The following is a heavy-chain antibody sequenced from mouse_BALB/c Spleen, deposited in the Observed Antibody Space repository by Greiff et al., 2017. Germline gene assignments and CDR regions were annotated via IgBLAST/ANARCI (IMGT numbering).Heavy chain of an antibody. V-gene: IGHV5-9-3*01. J-gene: IGHJ3*01. CDR2: ISSGGSYS. Sequence: EVQRVESGGGLVKPGGSLKLSCAASGFTFSSYAMSWVRQTPEKRLEWVATISSGGSYSYYPDSVKGRFTISRDNAKNTLYLQMSSLRSEDTAMYYCARQGGSGSFTATFAYWGQGTLVTVSA. CDR1: GFTFSSYA. D-gene: IGHD1-2*01. CDR3: ARQGGSGSFTATFAY.